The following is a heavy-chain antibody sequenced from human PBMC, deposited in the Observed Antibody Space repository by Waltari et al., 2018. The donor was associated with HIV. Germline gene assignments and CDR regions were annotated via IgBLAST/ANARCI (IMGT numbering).Heavy chain of an antibody. Sequence: QVQLQESGPGLVQPSQTLSLPCTVSGGSISSGCYSWSWPLHPPGKGLAWIGYIYYSWSTDYNPSLKSRVTISVDTSKNQFSLKLSSVTAADTAVYYCARERESVLTSEGFDYWGQGTLVTVSS. J-gene: IGHJ4*02. CDR3: ARERESVLTSEGFDY. CDR1: GGSISSGCYS. CDR2: IYYSWST. V-gene: IGHV4-31*03.